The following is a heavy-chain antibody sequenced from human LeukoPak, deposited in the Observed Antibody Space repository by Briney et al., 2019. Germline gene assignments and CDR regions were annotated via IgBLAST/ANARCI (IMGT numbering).Heavy chain of an antibody. D-gene: IGHD2-15*01. J-gene: IGHJ5*02. Sequence: ASVRVSCKASGCTFTSYYMHWVRQAPGQGLEWMGIINPSGGSTSYAQKFQGRVTMTRDMSTSTVYMELSSLRSEDTAVYYCARAVYCSGGSCYRFDPWGQGTLVTVSS. V-gene: IGHV1-46*01. CDR1: GCTFTSYY. CDR3: ARAVYCSGGSCYRFDP. CDR2: INPSGGST.